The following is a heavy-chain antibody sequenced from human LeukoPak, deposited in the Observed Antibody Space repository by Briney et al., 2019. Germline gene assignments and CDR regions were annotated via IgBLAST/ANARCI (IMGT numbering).Heavy chain of an antibody. Sequence: GGSLRLSCAASGFTVSSNYMSWVRQAPGKGLEWVSVIYSGGSTYYADSVKGRFTISRDNSKNTLYLQMNSLRAEDTAVYYCARDPYYDSSGYYADAFGIWGQGTMVTVSS. D-gene: IGHD3-22*01. CDR1: GFTVSSNY. V-gene: IGHV3-66*01. J-gene: IGHJ3*02. CDR2: IYSGGST. CDR3: ARDPYYDSSGYYADAFGI.